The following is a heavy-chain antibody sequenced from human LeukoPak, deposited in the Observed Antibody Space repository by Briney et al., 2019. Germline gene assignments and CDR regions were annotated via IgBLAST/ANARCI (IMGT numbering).Heavy chain of an antibody. D-gene: IGHD3-10*01. CDR1: GGSFSGYY. V-gene: IGHV4-34*01. J-gene: IGHJ6*02. CDR2: INHSGST. CDR3: ARGPRYYGSGSYYFRPYYYGMDV. Sequence: KPSETLSLTCAVYGGSFSGYYWSWIRQPPGKGLEWIGEINHSGSTNYNPSLKSRVTISVDTSKNQFSLKLSSVTAADTAVYYCARGPRYYGSGSYYFRPYYYGMDVWGQGTTVTVSS.